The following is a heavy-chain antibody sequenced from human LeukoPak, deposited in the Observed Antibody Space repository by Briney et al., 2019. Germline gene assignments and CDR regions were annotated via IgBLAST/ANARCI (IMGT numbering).Heavy chain of an antibody. V-gene: IGHV4-59*01. CDR2: IYYSGST. J-gene: IGHJ5*02. CDR3: ARGQVGNWFDP. CDR1: GGSISSYY. Sequence: SETLSLTCTVSGGSISSYYWSWIRQPPGKGLEWIGYIYYSGSTNYNPSLKSRVTMSVDTSKNQFSLKLSSVTAADTAVYYCARGQVGNWFDPWGQGTLVTVSS.